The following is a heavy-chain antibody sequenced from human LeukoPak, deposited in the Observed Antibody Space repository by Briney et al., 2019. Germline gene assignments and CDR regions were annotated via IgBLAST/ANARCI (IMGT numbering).Heavy chain of an antibody. CDR2: IKSESDGGTT. V-gene: IGHV3-15*01. D-gene: IGHD5-24*01. Sequence: PGGSLRLSCAASGFTFSNAWMSWVRQAPGKGLEWVGRIKSESDGGTTDDAAPVKGRFIISRDDSKNTLYLQMNSLRAEDTAVYYCARDKRWGDYYFDYWGQGTLVTVSS. CDR1: GFTFSNAW. J-gene: IGHJ4*02. CDR3: ARDKRWGDYYFDY.